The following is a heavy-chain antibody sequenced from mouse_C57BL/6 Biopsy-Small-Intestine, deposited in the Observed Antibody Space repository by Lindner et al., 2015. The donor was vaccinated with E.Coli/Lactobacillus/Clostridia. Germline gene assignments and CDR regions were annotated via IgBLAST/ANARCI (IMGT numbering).Heavy chain of an antibody. CDR1: AYTFTDYY. V-gene: IGHV1-84*02. J-gene: IGHJ1*01. CDR3: ARDNGYTNYGMDV. Sequence: SVKVSCKASAYTFTDYYVHWVRQAPGQGLEWMGWINPNSGDTNYGQQFQGRVTMTRDRSNATAYMELSSLRSDDTGVYFCARDNGYTNYGMDVWGQGTTVTVSS. CDR2: INPNSGDT. D-gene: IGHD1-1*01.